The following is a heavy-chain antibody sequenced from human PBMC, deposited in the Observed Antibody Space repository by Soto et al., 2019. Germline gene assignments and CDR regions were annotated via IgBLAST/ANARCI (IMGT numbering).Heavy chain of an antibody. CDR2: IYYSGST. J-gene: IGHJ4*02. CDR3: ARHPTVTEYYFDY. V-gene: IGHV4-59*08. Sequence: SETLSLTCTVSGGSMISYYWSWIRQPPGKGLERIGYIYYSGSTNYNPSLKSRVTISVDTSKNQFSLKLSSVTAADTAVYYCARHPTVTEYYFDYWGQGTLVTVSS. CDR1: GGSMISYY. D-gene: IGHD4-17*01.